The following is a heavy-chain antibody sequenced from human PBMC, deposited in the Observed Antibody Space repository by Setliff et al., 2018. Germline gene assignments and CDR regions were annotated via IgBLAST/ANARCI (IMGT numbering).Heavy chain of an antibody. V-gene: IGHV1-18*01. CDR1: GYIFNSYG. J-gene: IGHJ6*03. CDR3: ARGDFYYYFYMDV. CDR2: ISPYNGKT. Sequence: ASVKVSCKASGYIFNSYGIAWMRQAPGQGLEWMGWISPYNGKTNHAQNLQGRVAMTTDTSTSTAYMELSSLRSEDTAIYYCARGDFYYYFYMDVWGKGTTVTVSS.